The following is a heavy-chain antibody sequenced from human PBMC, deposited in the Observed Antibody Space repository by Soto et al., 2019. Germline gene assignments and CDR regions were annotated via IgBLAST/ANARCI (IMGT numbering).Heavy chain of an antibody. CDR3: AGGAGLADFCGPFDN. V-gene: IGHV3-48*01. CDR1: GFTFSSYS. CDR2: ISRSGNAV. D-gene: IGHD3-3*01. J-gene: IGHJ4*02. Sequence: EVQLVESGGGLVQPGGSLRLSCAASGFTFSSYSMNWVRQAPGKGLEWVSYISRSGNAVYYADSVKGRLTISRDNARNSLDLQMSSLRVEDTAVYYCAGGAGLADFCGPFDNWGQGSLVIVSS.